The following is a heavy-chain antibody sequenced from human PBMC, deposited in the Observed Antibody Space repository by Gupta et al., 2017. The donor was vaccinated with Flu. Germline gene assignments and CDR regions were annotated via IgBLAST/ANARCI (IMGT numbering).Heavy chain of an antibody. V-gene: IGHV3-9*01. Sequence: EVQLVESGGGLVQPGRSLRLSCAASGFTFDDYAMHWVRQAPGKGLEWVAGISWNSGSIGYADSVKGRFTISRDNAKNSLYLQMNRLRAEDTALYYCAKAGRSEDYFDYWGQGTLVTVSS. D-gene: IGHD2-15*01. J-gene: IGHJ4*02. CDR1: GFTFDDYA. CDR2: ISWNSGSI. CDR3: AKAGRSEDYFDY.